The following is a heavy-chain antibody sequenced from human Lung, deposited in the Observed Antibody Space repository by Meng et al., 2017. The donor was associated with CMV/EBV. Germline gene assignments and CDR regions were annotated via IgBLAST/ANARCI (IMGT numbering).Heavy chain of an antibody. CDR3: AREVDAARDSDAFDI. D-gene: IGHD6-6*01. CDR1: GESFSGYS. J-gene: IGHJ3*02. CDR2: ISHSGIT. V-gene: IGHV4-34*01. Sequence: SXTLSLXCAVHGESFSGYSWSWIRQPPGKGLEWIGEISHSGITNYNPSLKSRVTISLDTSKNQFSLKLSSVTAADTAVYYCAREVDAARDSDAFDIWGQGTMVTVSS.